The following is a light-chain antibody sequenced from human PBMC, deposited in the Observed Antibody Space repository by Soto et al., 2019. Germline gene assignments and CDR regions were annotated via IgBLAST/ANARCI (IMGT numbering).Light chain of an antibody. V-gene: IGKV3-15*01. CDR3: QQYNNWPLT. CDR1: HRVSSY. CDR2: GAS. J-gene: IGKJ4*01. Sequence: EIVMTQSPATLSVSPGERATLSCRASHRVSSYLAWYQQRPGQAPRLLIDGASTRATGIPARFSGSASGTEFTLTISSLQSEDFAIYYCQQYNNWPLTFGGGTKVEIK.